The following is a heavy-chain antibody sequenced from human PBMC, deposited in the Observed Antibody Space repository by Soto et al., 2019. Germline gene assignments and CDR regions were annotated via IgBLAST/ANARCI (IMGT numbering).Heavy chain of an antibody. CDR1: GYSFTSYW. J-gene: IGHJ5*02. CDR3: ARSPDIAAAGTWFDP. CDR2: IYPGDSDT. Sequence: GESLKISCKGSGYSFTSYWIGWVRQMPGKGLEWMGIIYPGDSDTRYSPSFQGQVTISADKSISTAYLQWSSLKASDTAMYYCARSPDIAAAGTWFDPWGQGTLVTVSS. D-gene: IGHD6-13*01. V-gene: IGHV5-51*01.